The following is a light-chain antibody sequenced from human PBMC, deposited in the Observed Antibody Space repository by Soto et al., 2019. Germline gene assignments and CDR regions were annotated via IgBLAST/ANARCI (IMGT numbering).Light chain of an antibody. CDR2: AAS. Sequence: IQLTQSPSSLSASVGDRVTITCRASQGISSYLGWYQQKPGKAPNLLIYAASTLQSGVPSRFSGSGSGTDFTLTISCLQPEDFATYYCQQSYSTPWTFGQGTKVDIK. J-gene: IGKJ1*01. CDR1: QGISSY. CDR3: QQSYSTPWT. V-gene: IGKV1-39*01.